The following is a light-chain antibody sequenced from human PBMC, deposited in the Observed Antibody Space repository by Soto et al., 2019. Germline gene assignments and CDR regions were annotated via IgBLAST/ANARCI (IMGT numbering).Light chain of an antibody. V-gene: IGKV3-15*01. CDR2: GAS. CDR3: QQYKNWPRT. Sequence: EIVMTQSPATLSVSPGERATLSCRASQSVSSKLAWYQQKPGQAPRLLIYGASTRATGISARFSGNGSGTEFTLTISSLQSEDFAVYYCQQYKNWPRTFGQGTKVEIK. CDR1: QSVSSK. J-gene: IGKJ1*01.